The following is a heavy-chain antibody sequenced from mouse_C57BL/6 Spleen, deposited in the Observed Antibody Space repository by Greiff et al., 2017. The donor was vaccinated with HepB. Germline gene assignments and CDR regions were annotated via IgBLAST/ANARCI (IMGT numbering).Heavy chain of an antibody. CDR2: IDPENGDT. CDR3: TTFYYCGSSGFAY. Sequence: EVQLQQSGAELVRPGASVKLSCTASGFNIKDDYMHWVKQRPEQGLEWIGWIDPENGDTEYASKFQGKATITADTSSNTAYLQLSSLTSEDTAVYYCTTFYYCGSSGFAYWGQGTLVTVSA. D-gene: IGHD1-1*01. CDR1: GFNIKDDY. J-gene: IGHJ3*01. V-gene: IGHV14-4*01.